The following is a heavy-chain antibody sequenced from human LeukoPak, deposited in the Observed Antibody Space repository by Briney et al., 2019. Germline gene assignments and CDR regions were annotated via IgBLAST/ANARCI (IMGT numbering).Heavy chain of an antibody. J-gene: IGHJ4*02. CDR1: GFTVSSNY. CDR2: IYSGGST. Sequence: GGSLRLSCAASGFTVSSNYMSWVRQAPGKGLEWVSVIYSGGSTYYADSVKGRFTISRDNSKNTLYLEMNSLRAEDTAVYYCARHGSGSYYFDYWGQGTLVTVSS. V-gene: IGHV3-66*04. D-gene: IGHD3-10*01. CDR3: ARHGSGSYYFDY.